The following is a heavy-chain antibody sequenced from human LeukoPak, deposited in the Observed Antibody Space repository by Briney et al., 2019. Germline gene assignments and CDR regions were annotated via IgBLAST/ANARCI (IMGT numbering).Heavy chain of an antibody. CDR3: ARVHAYCGGDCYSW. V-gene: IGHV4-4*07. J-gene: IGHJ4*02. CDR2: IYTSGST. CDR1: GGSISSYY. Sequence: SETLSLTCTVSGGSISSYYWSWIRQPAGKGLEWIGRIYTSGSTNYNPSLTSRVTMSVDTSKNQFSLKLSSVTAADTAVYYCARVHAYCGGDCYSWWGQGTLVTVSS. D-gene: IGHD2-21*02.